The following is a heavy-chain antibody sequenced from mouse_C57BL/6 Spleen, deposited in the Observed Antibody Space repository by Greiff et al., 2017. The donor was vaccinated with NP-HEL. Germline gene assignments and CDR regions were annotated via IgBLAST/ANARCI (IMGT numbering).Heavy chain of an antibody. CDR1: GYAFSSSW. J-gene: IGHJ4*01. Sequence: VQLQQSGPELVKPGASVKISCTASGYAFSSSWMNWVTQRPGKGLEWIGRIYPGDGDTNYTGKFKGKATLTADKSSSTAYMQISSLTSEDSAVYFGARGDLRRAMDYWGQGTSVTVSS. D-gene: IGHD1-1*01. V-gene: IGHV1-82*01. CDR3: ARGDLRRAMDY. CDR2: IYPGDGDT.